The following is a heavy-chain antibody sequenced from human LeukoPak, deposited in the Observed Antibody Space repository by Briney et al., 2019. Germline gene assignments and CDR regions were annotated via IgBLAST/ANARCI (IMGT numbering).Heavy chain of an antibody. CDR1: GGSFSGYY. D-gene: IGHD3-10*01. CDR3: ATRGRSGSYYNRFDP. V-gene: IGHV4-34*01. J-gene: IGHJ5*02. CDR2: INHSGST. Sequence: SETLSLTCAVYGGSFSGYYWSWIRQPPGKGLERIGEINHSGSTNYNPSLKSRVTISVDTSKNQFSLKLSSVTAADTAVYYCATRGRSGSYYNRFDPWGQGTLVTVSS.